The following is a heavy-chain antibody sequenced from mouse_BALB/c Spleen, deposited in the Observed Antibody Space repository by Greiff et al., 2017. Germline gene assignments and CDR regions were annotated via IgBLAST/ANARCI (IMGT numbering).Heavy chain of an antibody. CDR1: GFNIKDTY. D-gene: IGHD1-1*01. Sequence: DVKLVESGAELVKPGASVKLSCTASGFNIKDTYMHWVKQRPEQGLEWIGRIDPANGNTKYDPKFQGKATITADTSSNTAYLQLSSLTSEDTAVYYCAKSTVVADYWGQGTTLTVSS. CDR3: AKSTVVADY. V-gene: IGHV14-3*02. CDR2: IDPANGNT. J-gene: IGHJ2*01.